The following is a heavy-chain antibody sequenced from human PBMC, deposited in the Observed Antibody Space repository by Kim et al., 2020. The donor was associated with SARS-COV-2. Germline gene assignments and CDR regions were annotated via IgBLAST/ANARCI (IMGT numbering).Heavy chain of an antibody. Sequence: GGSLRLSCAASGFTFSNAWMSWVRQAPGKGLEWVGRIKSKTDGGTTDYAAPVKGRFTISRDDSKNTLYLQMNSLKTEDTAVYYCTTDWYYGGNSEPYYYYGMDVWGQGTTVTVSS. CDR1: GFTFSNAW. CDR2: IKSKTDGGTT. CDR3: TTDWYYGGNSEPYYYYGMDV. J-gene: IGHJ6*02. D-gene: IGHD4-17*01. V-gene: IGHV3-15*01.